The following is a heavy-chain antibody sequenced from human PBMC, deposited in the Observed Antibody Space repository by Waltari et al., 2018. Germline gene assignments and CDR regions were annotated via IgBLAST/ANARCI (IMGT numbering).Heavy chain of an antibody. D-gene: IGHD2-15*01. CDR3: TRGGFCSGGRCDSAAFDI. J-gene: IGHJ3*02. CDR1: DFTFNTYW. V-gene: IGHV3-7*01. CDR2: IHPNGIEK. Sequence: EVQLVESGGDLVQPGGSLRLSCAASDFTFNTYWMNWVRQDPGKVLDWVANIHPNGIEKYYVVSVKGRCSISRDNAKKSLYLQMDSLRADDTGFYYCTRGGFCSGGRCDSAAFDIWGQGTMVTVSS.